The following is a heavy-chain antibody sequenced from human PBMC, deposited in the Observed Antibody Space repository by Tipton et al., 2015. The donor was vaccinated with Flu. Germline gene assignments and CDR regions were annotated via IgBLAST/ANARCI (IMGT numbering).Heavy chain of an antibody. J-gene: IGHJ2*01. D-gene: IGHD1-26*01. CDR2: IIPIFGTA. CDR3: AGGGPTTPRDWHFDL. V-gene: IGHV1-69*01. CDR1: GGTFSSYA. Sequence: QLVQSGAEVKKPGSSVKVSCKASGGTFSSYAISWVRQAPGQGLEWMGGIIPIFGTANYAQKFQGRVTITADESTSTAYMELSSLRSEDTAVDYCAGGGPTTPRDWHFDLWGRGTLVTVSS.